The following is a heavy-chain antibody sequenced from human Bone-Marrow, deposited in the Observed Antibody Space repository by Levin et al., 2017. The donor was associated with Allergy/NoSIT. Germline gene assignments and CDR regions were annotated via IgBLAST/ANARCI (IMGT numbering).Heavy chain of an antibody. CDR2: IKQDGSEK. Sequence: GESLKISCAASGFTFSSYWMSWVRQAPGKGLEWVANIKQDGSEKYYVDSVKGRFTISRDNAKNSLYLQMNSLRAEDTAVYYCARDVYDILTGHDAFDIWGQGTMVTVSS. CDR3: ARDVYDILTGHDAFDI. CDR1: GFTFSSYW. V-gene: IGHV3-7*01. D-gene: IGHD3-9*01. J-gene: IGHJ3*02.